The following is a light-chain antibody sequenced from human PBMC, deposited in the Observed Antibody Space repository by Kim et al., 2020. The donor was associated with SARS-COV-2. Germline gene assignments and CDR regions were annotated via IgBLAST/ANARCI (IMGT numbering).Light chain of an antibody. CDR1: KLGNKY. Sequence: SYELTQPPSVSVSPGQTASITCSGDKLGNKYACWYQQKPGQSPVLVIYQDSTRPSGIPERFSGSNSGNTATLTISGTQAMDEADYYCQAWDSSRHWVFGGGTQLTVL. V-gene: IGLV3-1*01. CDR2: QDS. J-gene: IGLJ3*02. CDR3: QAWDSSRHWV.